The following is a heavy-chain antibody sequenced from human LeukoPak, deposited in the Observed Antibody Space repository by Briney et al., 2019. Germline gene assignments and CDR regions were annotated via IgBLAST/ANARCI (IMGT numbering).Heavy chain of an antibody. CDR1: GYTFTSYA. Sequence: GASVKVSCKASGYTFTSYAMNWVRQDPGQGLEWMGWINTNTGNPTHAQGFTGRFVFSLDTSVSTAYLQISSLKAEDTAVYYCARETLGFGPGRRFDPWGQGTLVTVSS. CDR3: ARETLGFGPGRRFDP. J-gene: IGHJ5*02. D-gene: IGHD3-16*01. CDR2: INTNTGNP. V-gene: IGHV7-4-1*02.